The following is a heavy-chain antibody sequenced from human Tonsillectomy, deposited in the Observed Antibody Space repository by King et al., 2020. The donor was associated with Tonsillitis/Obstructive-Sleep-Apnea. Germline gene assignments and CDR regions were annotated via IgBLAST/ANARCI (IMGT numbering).Heavy chain of an antibody. Sequence: VQLQQWGAGLLKPSETLSLTCAVYGGSFSGYYWNWIRQPPGKGLEWIGEINHSGSTNSNPSLKSRITMSVDTSKNQFSLKLISVTAADTAVYYCARGHYYNYYMDVWDKGTTVTVSS. CDR3: ARGHYYNYYMDV. CDR1: GGSFSGYY. J-gene: IGHJ6*03. CDR2: INHSGST. V-gene: IGHV4-34*01.